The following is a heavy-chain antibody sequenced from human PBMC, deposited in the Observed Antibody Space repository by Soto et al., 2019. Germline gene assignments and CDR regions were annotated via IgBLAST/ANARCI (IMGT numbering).Heavy chain of an antibody. CDR1: GGTFSSYA. D-gene: IGHD3-3*01. Sequence: GASVKVSCKASGGTFSSYAISWVRQAPGQGLEWMGGIIPIFGTANYAQKFQGRVTITADESTSTAYMELSSLGSEDTAVYYCARGGPPVLRFFYYYGMDVWGQGTTVTVSS. CDR3: ARGGPPVLRFFYYYGMDV. CDR2: IIPIFGTA. V-gene: IGHV1-69*13. J-gene: IGHJ6*02.